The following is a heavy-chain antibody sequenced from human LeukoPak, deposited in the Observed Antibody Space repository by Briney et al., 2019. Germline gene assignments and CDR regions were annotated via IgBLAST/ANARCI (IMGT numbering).Heavy chain of an antibody. J-gene: IGHJ4*02. CDR1: GFTFSSYA. CDR2: ISSSSSYI. D-gene: IGHD2-15*01. CDR3: ARGLGYCSGGSCPRNTYFDY. Sequence: GGSLRLSCAASGFTFSSYAMSWVRQAPGKGLEWVSSISSSSSYIYYADSVKGRFTISRDNAKNSLYLQMNSLRAEDTAVYYCARGLGYCSGGSCPRNTYFDYWGQGTLVTVSS. V-gene: IGHV3-21*01.